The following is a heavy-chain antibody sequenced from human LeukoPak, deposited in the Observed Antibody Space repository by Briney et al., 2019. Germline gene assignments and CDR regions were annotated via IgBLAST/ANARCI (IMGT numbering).Heavy chain of an antibody. D-gene: IGHD4-11*01. Sequence: GGSLRLSCTASGFTFGDYAMTWVRQAPGKGLEWVGSIRSKDYGGTAEYAASVKGRFTISRDDSTSIAYLQMNSLTTEDTAVYYCTRSLFSKNWFDPWGQGTPVTVSS. V-gene: IGHV3-49*04. CDR2: IRSKDYGGTA. CDR3: TRSLFSKNWFDP. CDR1: GFTFGDYA. J-gene: IGHJ5*02.